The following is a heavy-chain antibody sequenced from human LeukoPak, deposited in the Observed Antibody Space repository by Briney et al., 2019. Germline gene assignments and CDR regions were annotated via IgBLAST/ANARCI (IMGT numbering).Heavy chain of an antibody. J-gene: IGHJ3*02. V-gene: IGHV4-4*07. CDR2: ICTSGST. CDR3: ARDHATDNYDSSDDAFDI. Sequence: PSETLSLTCTVSGGSISSYYWSWIRQPAGKGLEWIGRICTSGSTSYHPSLKSRVTVSIDTSKNQFSLKLSSVTAADTAVYYCARDHATDNYDSSDDAFDIWGQGTVVTVPS. D-gene: IGHD3-22*01. CDR1: GGSISSYY.